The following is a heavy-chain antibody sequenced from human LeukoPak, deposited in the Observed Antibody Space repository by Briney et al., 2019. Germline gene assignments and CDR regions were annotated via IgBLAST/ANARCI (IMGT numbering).Heavy chain of an antibody. J-gene: IGHJ5*02. Sequence: PSETLSLTRAVYGGSFSGYYWSWIRQPPGKGLEWIGEINHSGSTKQNPSLKSRVTISVDTSKNQFSLKLSSVTAADTAVYYCARGAEHGNWFDPWGQGTLVTVSS. D-gene: IGHD1-26*01. CDR2: INHSGST. V-gene: IGHV4-34*01. CDR3: ARGAEHGNWFDP. CDR1: GGSFSGYY.